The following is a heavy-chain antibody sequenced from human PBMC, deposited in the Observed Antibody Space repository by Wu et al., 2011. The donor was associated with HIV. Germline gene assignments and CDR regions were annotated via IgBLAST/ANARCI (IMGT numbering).Heavy chain of an antibody. CDR1: GDTFTRYA. V-gene: IGHV1-69*06. CDR3: ARSPYYYYMDV. Sequence: QVQLVQSGAEVKKPGSSVKVSCKVSGDTFTRYAISWVRQAPGQGLEWMGGIIPIYNTANYAQKFQGRVTITADKSTSTAYMEVSSLRSEDMAVYYCARSPYYYYMDVWGKGTTVTVSS. CDR2: IIPIYNTA. J-gene: IGHJ6*03.